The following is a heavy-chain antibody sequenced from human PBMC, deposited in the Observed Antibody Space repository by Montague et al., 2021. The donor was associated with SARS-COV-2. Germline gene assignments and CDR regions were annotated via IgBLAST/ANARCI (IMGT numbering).Heavy chain of an antibody. Sequence: SETLSLTCTVSGGSTASHYWNWMRQSPGKRPEGIGYGYYNGDTKYNTSLQSRVTISIDTSENQFSLRLDSVTAADTAVYFCARGWAFDPWGQGRLVTVSS. J-gene: IGHJ3*01. CDR2: GYYNGDT. V-gene: IGHV4-59*08. CDR1: GGSTASHY. D-gene: IGHD6-19*01. CDR3: ARGWAFDP.